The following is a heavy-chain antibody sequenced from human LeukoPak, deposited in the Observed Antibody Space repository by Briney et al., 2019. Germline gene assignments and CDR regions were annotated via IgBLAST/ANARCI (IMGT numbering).Heavy chain of an antibody. Sequence: PGGSLRLSCAASGFTFSSYSMNWVRQAPGKGLEWVSSISSSGTYVYYADSVKGRFTISRDNAKNSLSLQMNSLRADDAAVYYCAKGGINWFDPWGQGTLVTVSS. CDR3: AKGGINWFDP. V-gene: IGHV3-21*01. CDR1: GFTFSSYS. CDR2: ISSSGTYV. D-gene: IGHD1-14*01. J-gene: IGHJ5*02.